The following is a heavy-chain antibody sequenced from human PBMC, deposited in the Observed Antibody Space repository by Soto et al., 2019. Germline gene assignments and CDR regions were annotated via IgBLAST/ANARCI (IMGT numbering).Heavy chain of an antibody. CDR2: IKQDGSEK. J-gene: IGHJ4*02. V-gene: IGHV3-7*01. D-gene: IGHD6-13*01. CDR1: GFTFSSYW. Sequence: EVQLVESGGGLVQPGGSLRLSCAASGFTFSSYWMSWVRQAPGKGLEWVANIKQDGSEKYYVDSVKGRFTISRDNAKNSRDLQMNSLSAEDTAVYYGARDAAYSSSWYYFDYWGQGTLVSVSS. CDR3: ARDAAYSSSWYYFDY.